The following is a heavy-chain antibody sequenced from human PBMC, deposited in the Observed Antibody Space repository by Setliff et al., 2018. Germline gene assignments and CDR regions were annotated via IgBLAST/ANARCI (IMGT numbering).Heavy chain of an antibody. D-gene: IGHD1-26*01. CDR1: GYSISSGSYY. CDR2: IYNSGST. CDR3: ARGGYSGSSYAFDI. V-gene: IGHV4-61*02. J-gene: IGHJ3*02. Sequence: SETLSLTCAVSGYSISSGSYYWSWIRQPAGKGPEWIGRIYNSGSTNYNPSLKSRVTISEDTSKNEFSLKLSSVTAADTAVYYCARGGYSGSSYAFDIWGQGTMVTVSS.